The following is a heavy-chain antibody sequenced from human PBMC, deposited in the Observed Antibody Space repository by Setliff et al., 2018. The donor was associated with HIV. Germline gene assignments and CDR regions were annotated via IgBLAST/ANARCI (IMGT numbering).Heavy chain of an antibody. V-gene: IGHV4-38-2*01. Sequence: PSETLSLTCSVSGYSINSDYYWGWIRQSPGKGLQWIGHVYGSGSTSYNPSLKNRVVISVDRSEERFSLKMTSTTAADTALYYCARHPVVPPTMPTFNVFDSWGRGILVTV. CDR2: VYGSGST. CDR1: GYSINSDYY. D-gene: IGHD2-2*01. CDR3: ARHPVVPPTMPTFNVFDS. J-gene: IGHJ5*01.